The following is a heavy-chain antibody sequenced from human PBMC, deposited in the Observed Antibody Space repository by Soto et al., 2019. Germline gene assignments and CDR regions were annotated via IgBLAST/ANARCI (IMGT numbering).Heavy chain of an antibody. CDR1: GFAFSRYC. J-gene: IGHJ4*02. V-gene: IGHV3-7*05. Sequence: EVQVVESGGGLVQPGGSLRLSCAASGFAFSRYCMSWVRQAPGKGLEWVANIKEDGSEKHYVDSVKGRFTISRDNAKNSLYLQMNSLRAEDTAGYYCAHVAVRGQGPVVTVSS. CDR2: IKEDGSEK. D-gene: IGHD6-19*01. CDR3: AHVAV.